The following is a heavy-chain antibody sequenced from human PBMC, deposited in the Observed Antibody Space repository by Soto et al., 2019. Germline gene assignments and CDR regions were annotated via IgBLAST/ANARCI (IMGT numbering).Heavy chain of an antibody. CDR1: CGSLSSGGYY. CDR3: ARERPDGARLDP. Sequence: PSGTPSPPCPFSCGSLSSGGYYLGWVPQPPGKGLEWIGYIYYSGSTYYNPSLKSRVTISVDTSKNQFSLKLSSVTAADTAVYYCARERPDGARLDPWGQGTLVTVSS. D-gene: IGHD6-6*01. CDR2: IYYSGST. J-gene: IGHJ5*02. V-gene: IGHV4-30-4*01.